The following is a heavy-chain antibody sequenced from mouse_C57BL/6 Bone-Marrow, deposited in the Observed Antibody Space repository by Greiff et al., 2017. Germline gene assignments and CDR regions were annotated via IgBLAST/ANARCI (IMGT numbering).Heavy chain of an antibody. CDR3: TRIAY. Sequence: EVQLQESGAELVRPGASVKLSCTASGFNIKDDWMHWVKQRPEQGLEWIGWIDPANGDTEYASKFQGKATITVDTSSNTAYLQLSSLTSEDTAVYYCTRIAYWGQGTLVTVSA. CDR1: GFNIKDDW. J-gene: IGHJ3*01. CDR2: IDPANGDT. V-gene: IGHV14-4*01.